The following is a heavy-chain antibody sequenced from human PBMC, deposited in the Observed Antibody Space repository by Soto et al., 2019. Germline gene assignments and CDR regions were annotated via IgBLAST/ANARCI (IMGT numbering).Heavy chain of an antibody. CDR2: IIPIFGTA. CDR3: ARVRDSGYRGYYGMDV. Sequence: QVQLVQSGAEVKKPGSSVKVSCKASGGTFSSYAISWVRQAPGQGLEWMGGIIPIFGTANYAQKFQGRVTITADESTRTAYMELSSLRSEDTAVYYCARVRDSGYRGYYGMDVWGQGTTVTVSS. D-gene: IGHD3-22*01. CDR1: GGTFSSYA. J-gene: IGHJ6*02. V-gene: IGHV1-69*01.